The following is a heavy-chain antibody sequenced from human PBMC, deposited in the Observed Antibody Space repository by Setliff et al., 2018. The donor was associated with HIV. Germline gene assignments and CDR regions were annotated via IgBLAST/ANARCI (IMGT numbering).Heavy chain of an antibody. CDR3: ARACRGGYDYFHYFDY. V-gene: IGHV4-31*03. D-gene: IGHD5-12*01. CDR1: GGSISSGGYY. J-gene: IGHJ4*02. Sequence: PSETLSLTCTVSGGSISSGGYYWSWIRQHPGKGLEWIGYIYYSGSTYYNPSLKSRVTISVDTSKNQFSLKLSSVTAADTAVYYCARACRGGYDYFHYFDYWGQGTLVTVSS. CDR2: IYYSGST.